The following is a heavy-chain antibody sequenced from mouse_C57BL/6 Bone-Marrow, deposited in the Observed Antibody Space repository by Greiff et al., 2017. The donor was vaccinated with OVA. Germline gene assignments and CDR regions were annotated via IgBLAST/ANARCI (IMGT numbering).Heavy chain of an antibody. J-gene: IGHJ3*01. CDR3: TRGVCITTVVATGGPWFAY. CDR1: GYTFTDYE. Sequence: QVQLQQSGAELVRPGASVTLSCKASGYTFTDYEMHWVKQTPVHGLEWIGAIDPETGGTAYNQKFKGKAILTADKSSSTAYMELRSLTSEDSAVYYCTRGVCITTVVATGGPWFAYWGQGTLVTVSA. CDR2: IDPETGGT. V-gene: IGHV1-15*01. D-gene: IGHD1-1*01.